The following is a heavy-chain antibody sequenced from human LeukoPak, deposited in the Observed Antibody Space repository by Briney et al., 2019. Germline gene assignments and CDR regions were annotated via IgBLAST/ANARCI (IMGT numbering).Heavy chain of an antibody. D-gene: IGHD2-2*01. J-gene: IGHJ3*02. CDR3: AREGYCSSTSCYFAAFDI. CDR2: IYYSGST. CDR1: GGSISSGGYY. V-gene: IGHV4-31*03. Sequence: SETLSLTCTVSGGSISSGGYYWSWIRQHPGTGLEWIGYIYYSGSTYYNPSLKSRVTISVDTSKNQFSLKLSSVTAADTAVYYCAREGYCSSTSCYFAAFDIWGQGTMVTVSS.